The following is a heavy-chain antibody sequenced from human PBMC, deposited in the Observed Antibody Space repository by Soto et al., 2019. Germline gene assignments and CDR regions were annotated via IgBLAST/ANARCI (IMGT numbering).Heavy chain of an antibody. Sequence: HPGGSLRLSCAASGFTFSSYGMHWVRQAPGKGLEWVAVIWYDGSNKYYADSVKGRFTISRDNSKNTLYLQMNSLRAEDTAVYYCARDHFSRIAAAAEGLNWFDPWGQGTLVTVSS. CDR2: IWYDGSNK. CDR1: GFTFSSYG. J-gene: IGHJ5*02. D-gene: IGHD6-13*01. V-gene: IGHV3-33*01. CDR3: ARDHFSRIAAAAEGLNWFDP.